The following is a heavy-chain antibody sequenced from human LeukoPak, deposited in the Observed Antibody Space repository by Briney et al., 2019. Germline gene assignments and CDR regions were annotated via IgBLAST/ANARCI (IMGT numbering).Heavy chain of an antibody. D-gene: IGHD2-15*01. V-gene: IGHV3-7*03. CDR3: ARDFGLRCSGGTCYSVYYYGMDV. J-gene: IGHJ6*04. CDR1: GFSFGNYA. CDR2: IKQGGSEK. Sequence: PGGSLRLSCSASGFSFGNYAMYWVRQAPGKGLEWVANIKQGGSEKYYVDSVKGRFTISRDNAKNSLYLQTNSLRAEDTAVYYCARDFGLRCSGGTCYSVYYYGMDVWGKGTTVTVSS.